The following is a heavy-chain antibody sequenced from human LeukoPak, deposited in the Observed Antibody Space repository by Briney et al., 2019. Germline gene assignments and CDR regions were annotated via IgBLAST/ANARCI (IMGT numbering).Heavy chain of an antibody. Sequence: GASMSVSCKASGYTFTSYYIHWVRQAPGQGLEWMATINPSSGTTTYAQKFQGRVTLTGDTSTSTVYMELRGLRSEDTAVYYCARAKEKILAITWYYFNYWGQGALVTVSS. CDR1: GYTFTSYY. J-gene: IGHJ4*02. D-gene: IGHD1-20*01. CDR3: ARAKEKILAITWYYFNY. CDR2: INPSSGTT. V-gene: IGHV1-46*01.